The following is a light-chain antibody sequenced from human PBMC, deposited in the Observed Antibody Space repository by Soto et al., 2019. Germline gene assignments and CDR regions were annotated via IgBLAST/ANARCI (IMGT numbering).Light chain of an antibody. J-gene: IGKJ1*01. Sequence: EIVMTQSPATLSVSPGERATLSCRASQSVSNNLAWYQQKPGQAPRLLIYGASTRATGIPARFTGSGSGTEFTLTISSLQSEDFAVYYCQQYNKWLRTFGQGTKVEIK. CDR1: QSVSNN. CDR2: GAS. CDR3: QQYNKWLRT. V-gene: IGKV3D-15*01.